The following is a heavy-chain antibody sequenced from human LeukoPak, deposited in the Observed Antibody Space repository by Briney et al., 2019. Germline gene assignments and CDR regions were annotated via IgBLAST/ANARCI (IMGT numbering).Heavy chain of an antibody. V-gene: IGHV3-21*01. J-gene: IGHJ6*02. CDR2: ISSSSSYI. D-gene: IGHD3-16*01. CDR3: ATGGTAGRYYYYYYGMDV. CDR1: GFTFSSYS. Sequence: GGSLRLSCAASGFTFSSYSMNWVRQAPGKGLEWVSSISSSSSYIYYADSVKGRFTISRDNAKNSLYLQMNSLRAEDTAVYYCATGGTAGRYYYYYYGMDVWGQGTTVTVPS.